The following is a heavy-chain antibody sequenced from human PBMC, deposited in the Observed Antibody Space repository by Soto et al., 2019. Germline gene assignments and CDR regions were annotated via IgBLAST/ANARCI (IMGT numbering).Heavy chain of an antibody. CDR2: IYHSGST. V-gene: IGHV4-59*04. CDR1: GGSISSYY. Sequence: SETLSLTCTVSGGSISSYYWSWIRQPPGKGLEWIGYIYHSGSTYYNPSLKGRVTISVDRSKNQFSLKLSSVTAADTAVYYCVGSGYYHNSGMYVWGQGTTVPVSS. CDR3: VGSGYYHNSGMYV. J-gene: IGHJ6*02. D-gene: IGHD3-22*01.